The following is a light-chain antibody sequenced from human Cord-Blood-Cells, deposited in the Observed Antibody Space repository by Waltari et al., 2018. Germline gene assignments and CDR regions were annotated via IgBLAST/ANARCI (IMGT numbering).Light chain of an antibody. J-gene: IGLJ3*02. CDR3: SSYTSSSTWV. CDR2: DVS. Sequence: QSALTQPASVSGSLGHSITISCTVTSIDVGGYNYVSWYQQHPGKAPKRMIYDVSNRPSGVSNRFSGSKSGNTASLTISGLQAEDEADYYCSSYTSSSTWVFGGGTKLTVL. CDR1: SIDVGGYNY. V-gene: IGLV2-14*03.